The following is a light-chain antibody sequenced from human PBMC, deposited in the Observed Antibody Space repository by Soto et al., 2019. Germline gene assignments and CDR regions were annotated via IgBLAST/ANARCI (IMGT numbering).Light chain of an antibody. Sequence: DIQMTQSPSTLSASVGDRVTITCRASQSISSWLAWYQQKPGKAPKLLIYDASSLESGVPSRFSGSGSGTEFTLTISSLQPDDFATYYCQQYNSYPPYTFGQGTTRASK. CDR1: QSISSW. CDR2: DAS. CDR3: QQYNSYPPYT. V-gene: IGKV1-5*01. J-gene: IGKJ2*01.